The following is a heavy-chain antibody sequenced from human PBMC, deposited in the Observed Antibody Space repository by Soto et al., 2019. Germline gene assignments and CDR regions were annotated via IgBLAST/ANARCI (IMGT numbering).Heavy chain of an antibody. CDR1: GFTFSSYG. V-gene: IGHV3-30*03. CDR2: ISYDGSNK. CDR3: XXXXXXXXXXXXXXYYYYGMDV. J-gene: IGHJ6*02. Sequence: QVQLVESGGGVVQPGRSLRLSCAASGFTFSSYGMHWVRQAPGKGLEWVAVISYDGSNKYYADSVKGRFTISRDNSKNTLYLQMNSLXXXXXXXXXXXXXXXXXXXXXXXXYYYYGMDVWGQGTTVTVSS.